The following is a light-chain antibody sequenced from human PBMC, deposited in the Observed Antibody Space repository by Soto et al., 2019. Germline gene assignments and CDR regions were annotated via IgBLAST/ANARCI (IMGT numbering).Light chain of an antibody. CDR1: SSNIGAGYA. CDR2: GNS. J-gene: IGLJ1*01. V-gene: IGLV1-40*01. Sequence: QSVLTQPPSVSGAPGQRVTISCTGSSSNIGAGYAVQWYQQVPGTAPKLLIYGNSNRPSGVPDRFSGSKSGTSASLAITGLQAEDEADYYCHSYDSSLSGYVFGTGTEVTVL. CDR3: HSYDSSLSGYV.